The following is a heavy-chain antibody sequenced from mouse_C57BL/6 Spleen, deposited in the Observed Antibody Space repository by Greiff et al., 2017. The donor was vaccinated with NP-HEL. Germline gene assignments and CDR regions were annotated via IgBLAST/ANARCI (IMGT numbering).Heavy chain of an antibody. CDR3: ARHGYYGSSSYWYFDV. J-gene: IGHJ1*03. CDR2: IWSDGST. V-gene: IGHV2-6-1*01. D-gene: IGHD1-1*01. Sequence: VQLQQSGPGLVAPSQCLSITCTVSGFSLTSYGVHWVRQPPGKGLEWLVVIWSDGSTTYNSALKSRLSISKDNSKSQVFLKMNSLQTDDTAMYYCARHGYYGSSSYWYFDVWGTGTTVTVSS. CDR1: GFSLTSYG.